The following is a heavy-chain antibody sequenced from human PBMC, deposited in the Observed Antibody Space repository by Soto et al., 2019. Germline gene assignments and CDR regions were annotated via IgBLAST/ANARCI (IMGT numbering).Heavy chain of an antibody. CDR1: GGSIRGYY. D-gene: IGHD2-2*01. J-gene: IGHJ4*02. Sequence: QMQLQESGPGLVKPSETLSLTCTVSGGSIRGYYWSWIRQSAGMRLEWIGRMHTSGSTNYNPSLKSRVTISVDMSKNQISLKLTSVTAADTALYYCGRASMPKAHFDSWGQGTLVTVSS. CDR2: MHTSGST. CDR3: GRASMPKAHFDS. V-gene: IGHV4-4*07.